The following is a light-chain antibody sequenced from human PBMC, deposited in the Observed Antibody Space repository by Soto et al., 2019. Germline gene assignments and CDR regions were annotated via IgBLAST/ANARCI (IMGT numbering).Light chain of an antibody. Sequence: QSVLTQPRSESGTPGQRVTIACSGGSSNIGDNPVNWYQQLPGTAPKLIIYSNNQRPSGVPDRFSGSKSGTSGSLAISGLQSEDEADYYCATWDDRLNGPVFGGGTKVTVL. J-gene: IGLJ2*01. CDR1: SSNIGDNP. CDR2: SNN. CDR3: ATWDDRLNGPV. V-gene: IGLV1-44*01.